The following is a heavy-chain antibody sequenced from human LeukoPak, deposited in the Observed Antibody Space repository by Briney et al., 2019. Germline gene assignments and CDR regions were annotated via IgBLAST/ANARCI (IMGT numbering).Heavy chain of an antibody. J-gene: IGHJ4*02. CDR3: ARAYYGSGTSHFDS. CDR2: ISSSSSYI. CDR1: GFSFSIYS. Sequence: GGSLRLSCAASGFSFSIYSMNWVRQAPGKGLEWVSSISSSSSYIYYADSVKGRFTISRDNAKNSLYLQMDSLRAEDTAVYYCARAYYGSGTSHFDSWGQGTLVTVPS. D-gene: IGHD3-10*01. V-gene: IGHV3-21*01.